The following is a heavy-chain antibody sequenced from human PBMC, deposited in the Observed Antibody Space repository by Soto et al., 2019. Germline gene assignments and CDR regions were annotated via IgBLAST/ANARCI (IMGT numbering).Heavy chain of an antibody. J-gene: IGHJ4*02. CDR1: GFTFRIYS. V-gene: IGHV3-30*02. D-gene: IGHD3-22*01. CDR2: MWYDGTNK. Sequence: PGGSLRLSCAASGFTFRIYSMHWVRQSPGKGLEWVAVMWYDGTNKYYADSVKGRFTISRDNSKNTLYLQMNSLRAEDTAVYYCAMWSSGYYSDFDYWGQGTLVTVSS. CDR3: AMWSSGYYSDFDY.